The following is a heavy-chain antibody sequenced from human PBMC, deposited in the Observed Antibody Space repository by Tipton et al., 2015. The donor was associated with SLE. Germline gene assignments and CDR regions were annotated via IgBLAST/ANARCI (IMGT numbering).Heavy chain of an antibody. Sequence: TLSLTCTVSGGSISSGSYYWSWIRQPAGKGLEWIGYIYTSGSTNYNPSLKSRVTISVDTSKNQFSLKLSSVTAADTAVYYCARDGIAASEGTDYWGQGTLVTVSS. J-gene: IGHJ4*02. D-gene: IGHD6-25*01. CDR2: IYTSGST. CDR3: ARDGIAASEGTDY. V-gene: IGHV4-61*09. CDR1: GGSISSGSYY.